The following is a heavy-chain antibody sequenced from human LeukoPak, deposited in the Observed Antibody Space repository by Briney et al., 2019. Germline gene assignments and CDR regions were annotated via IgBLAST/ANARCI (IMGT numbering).Heavy chain of an antibody. V-gene: IGHV4-59*08. D-gene: IGHD6-19*01. CDR3: ARGAVAGTGVFDY. Sequence: TSETLSLTCTVSGGSISSYYWSWIRQPPGKGLGWIGYIYYSGSTNYNPSLKSRVTISVGTSKNQFSLKLSSVTAADTAVYYCARGAVAGTGVFDYWGQGTLVTVSS. CDR2: IYYSGST. J-gene: IGHJ4*02. CDR1: GGSISSYY.